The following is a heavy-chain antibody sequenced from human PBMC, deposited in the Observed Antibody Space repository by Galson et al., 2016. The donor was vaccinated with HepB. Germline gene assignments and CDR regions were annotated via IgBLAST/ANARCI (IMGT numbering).Heavy chain of an antibody. Sequence: SLRLSCAASGFSFTDYTLHWVRQAPGKGLEWVAVISFDGTNTYYRDSVKGRFTISRDDSKSTFYLQMNDLRAEDTAVYYCATSWSDCGSGSCYSGWFDPWGQGALVTVSS. D-gene: IGHD2-15*01. CDR3: ATSWSDCGSGSCYSGWFDP. CDR2: ISFDGTNT. CDR1: GFSFTDYT. V-gene: IGHV3-30*10. J-gene: IGHJ5*02.